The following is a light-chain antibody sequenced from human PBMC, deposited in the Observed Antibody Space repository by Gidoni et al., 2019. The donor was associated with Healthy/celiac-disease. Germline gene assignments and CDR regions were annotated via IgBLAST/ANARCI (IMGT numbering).Light chain of an antibody. J-gene: IGKJ5*01. Sequence: DIVMTQSPLSLPVTPGEPASISCRSSQSLLHSNGYNYLDWYLQKPGQSPQLLIYLGTNRASGCPDRFSGSGSGTDFTLKISRVEAEDVEVYYCMQALQTPITFGQGTRLEIK. CDR3: MQALQTPIT. CDR1: QSLLHSNGYNY. V-gene: IGKV2-28*01. CDR2: LGT.